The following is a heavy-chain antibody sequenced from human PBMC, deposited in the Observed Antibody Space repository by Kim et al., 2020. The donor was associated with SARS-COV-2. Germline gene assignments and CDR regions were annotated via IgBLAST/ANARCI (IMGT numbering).Heavy chain of an antibody. CDR3: ARDFTMVRGTSWFDP. D-gene: IGHD3-10*01. V-gene: IGHV1-2*02. Sequence: QKCQGRVTMTRDTSISTAYMELSRLRSDDTAVYYCARDFTMVRGTSWFDPWGQGTLVTVSS. J-gene: IGHJ5*02.